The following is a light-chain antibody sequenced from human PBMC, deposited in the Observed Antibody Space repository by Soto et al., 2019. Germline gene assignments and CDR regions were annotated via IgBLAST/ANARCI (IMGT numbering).Light chain of an antibody. V-gene: IGLV1-40*01. J-gene: IGLJ1*01. CDR1: GSNIGAGYD. CDR2: GNN. CDR3: AAWDDSLNGYV. Sequence: QSVLTQPPSVSGAPGQRVTISCSGGGSNIGAGYDVHWYQQLPEAAPKLLIYGNNIRPSGVPDRFSGSKSGTSASLAITGLQADDEADYYCAAWDDSLNGYVFGTGTKLTVL.